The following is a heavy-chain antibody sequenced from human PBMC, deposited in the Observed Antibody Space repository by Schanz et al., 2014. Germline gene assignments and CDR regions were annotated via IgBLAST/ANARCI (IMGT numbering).Heavy chain of an antibody. D-gene: IGHD2-2*01. Sequence: QVQLVQSGAEVKNPGASVKVSCKASGYTFINSDINWVRQAAGQGLEWMGWMNPKSGNTGYAQKFRGTVAMSRAPSISTASMELSRLRPDDTAIYYCVRAVGPAALHGYWFDPWGQGTLVTVAS. J-gene: IGHJ5*02. CDR1: GYTFINSD. V-gene: IGHV1-8*02. CDR3: VRAVGPAALHGYWFDP. CDR2: MNPKSGNT.